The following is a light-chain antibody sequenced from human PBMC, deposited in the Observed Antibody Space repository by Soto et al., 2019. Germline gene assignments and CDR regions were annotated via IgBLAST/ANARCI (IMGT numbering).Light chain of an antibody. V-gene: IGKV2-28*01. CDR2: LGS. CDR1: PSLLHRNGYNY. CDR3: MHTLQPPWT. J-gene: IGKJ1*01. Sequence: IVITRSPLPLSATPGEPASISGRCSPSLLHRNGYNYLDWYLQRPGQSPQLLIYLGSNRASGVPDRFSGSGSGTDFTLKISRVEAEDVGFYYCMHTLQPPWTVGQGTKVDIK.